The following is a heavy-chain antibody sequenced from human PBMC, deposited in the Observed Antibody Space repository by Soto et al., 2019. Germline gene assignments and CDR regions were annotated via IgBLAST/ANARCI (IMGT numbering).Heavy chain of an antibody. CDR1: GSTFSLYE. CDR2: ISGSSSMI. J-gene: IGHJ5*02. CDR3: AKDFWSEYS. D-gene: IGHD3-3*01. V-gene: IGHV3-48*03. Sequence: GSLLPSCTASGSTFSLYEMNWVRQAPGKGLEWVSYISGSSSMIYYADSVKGRFTISRDNAKNSLYLQMNSLRAEDTAVYYCAKDFWSEYSWGQGTLVTVSS.